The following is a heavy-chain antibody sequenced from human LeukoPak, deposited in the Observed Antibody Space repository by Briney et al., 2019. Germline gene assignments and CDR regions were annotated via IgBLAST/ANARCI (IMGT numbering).Heavy chain of an antibody. CDR1: GFTFSSHG. J-gene: IGHJ4*02. Sequence: GGTLRLSCAASGFTFSSHGMSWVRQAPGRGLEWVSGISGSADTTYSAGSVKGRFTISRDNFKNTLYLQMNSLRAEDTAVYYCARGQFRLSDYDSSAFDYWGQGTLVTVSS. CDR2: ISGSADTT. CDR3: ARGQFRLSDYDSSAFDY. D-gene: IGHD3-22*01. V-gene: IGHV3-23*01.